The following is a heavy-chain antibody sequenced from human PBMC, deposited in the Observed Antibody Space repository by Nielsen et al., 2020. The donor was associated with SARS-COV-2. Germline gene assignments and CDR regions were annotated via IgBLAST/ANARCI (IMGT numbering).Heavy chain of an antibody. CDR1: GGSISDRSYY. CDR3: ASLGWDGDY. CDR2: FHYNGNT. D-gene: IGHD1-26*01. Sequence: SETLSLTCTVSGGSISDRSYYWGWIRQPPGKGLEWIGSFHYNGNTFYNASLKSRLTTSIDTSKNQFSLDLRSVTVADTAVYFCASLGWDGDYWGQGILVTVSS. J-gene: IGHJ4*02. V-gene: IGHV4-39*01.